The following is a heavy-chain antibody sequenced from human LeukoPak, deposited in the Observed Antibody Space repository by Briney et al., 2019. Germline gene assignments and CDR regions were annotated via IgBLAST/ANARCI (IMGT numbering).Heavy chain of an antibody. CDR1: GFSFSSYG. Sequence: GGSLRLSCAASGFSFSSYGMHWVRQAPGKGLEWVADISYDGDNKYYADSVNGRFPISRDNSKNTLSLQMDSLRAEDTAVYYCAKDIRVWGSYRYPCLDYWGQGTLVTVSA. CDR2: ISYDGDNK. J-gene: IGHJ4*02. V-gene: IGHV3-30*18. D-gene: IGHD3-16*02. CDR3: AKDIRVWGSYRYPCLDY.